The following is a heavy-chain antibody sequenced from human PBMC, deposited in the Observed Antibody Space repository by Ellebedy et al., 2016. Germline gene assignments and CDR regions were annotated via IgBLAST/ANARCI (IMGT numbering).Heavy chain of an antibody. D-gene: IGHD1-20*01. J-gene: IGHJ3*02. V-gene: IGHV4-4*07. CDR2: IYTSGST. Sequence: SETLSLTXTVSGASISSYYWTWIRQPAGKGLEWIGRIYTSGSTNYNPSLKSRVTISVDRSKNQFSLNLSSVTAADTAVYFCARDSLIGRDAFDIWGQGTMVTVSS. CDR3: ARDSLIGRDAFDI. CDR1: GASISSYY.